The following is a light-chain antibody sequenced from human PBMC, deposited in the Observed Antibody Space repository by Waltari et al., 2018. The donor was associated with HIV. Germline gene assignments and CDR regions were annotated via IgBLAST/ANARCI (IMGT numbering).Light chain of an antibody. J-gene: IGKJ1*01. CDR1: QGITNY. CDR3: QKYSSPPRT. Sequence: DIQMTQSPSSLSASVGDRVTITCRASQGITNYLAWYQQKPGTAPKILIYGASTLQSGVPSRFSGSGSGTEFTLTISSPRPEDVATYYCQKYSSPPRTFGQGTKIEIK. CDR2: GAS. V-gene: IGKV1-27*01.